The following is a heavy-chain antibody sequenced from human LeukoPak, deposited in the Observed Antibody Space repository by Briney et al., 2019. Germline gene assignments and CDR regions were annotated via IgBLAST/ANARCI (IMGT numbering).Heavy chain of an antibody. D-gene: IGHD5-24*01. CDR2: ISGSGGST. CDR1: GFTFSSYA. Sequence: PGGSLRLSCAASGFTFSSYAMSRVRQAPGKGLEWVSAISGSGGSTYYADSVKGRFTISRDNSKNTLYLQMNSLRAEDTAVYYCAKAHLDRWLQYNHDDAFDIWGQGTMVTVSS. J-gene: IGHJ3*02. CDR3: AKAHLDRWLQYNHDDAFDI. V-gene: IGHV3-23*01.